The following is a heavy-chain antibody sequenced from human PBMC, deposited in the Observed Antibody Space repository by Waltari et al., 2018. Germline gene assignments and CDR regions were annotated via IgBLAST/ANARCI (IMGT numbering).Heavy chain of an antibody. CDR1: GFIFGNCN. CDR2: ISNDGSNK. Sequence: QFQLVESGGGVVQPGRSLRLSCAASGFIFGNCNMHWVRQTPGQGLKWVAAISNDGSNKDYADSVKSRFTVSIDNSNNTLYLQINSLRADDTGIYFCVKYSGFDYFFDYWGQGTLVTVSS. CDR3: VKYSGFDYFFDY. D-gene: IGHD5-12*01. V-gene: IGHV3-30*18. J-gene: IGHJ4*02.